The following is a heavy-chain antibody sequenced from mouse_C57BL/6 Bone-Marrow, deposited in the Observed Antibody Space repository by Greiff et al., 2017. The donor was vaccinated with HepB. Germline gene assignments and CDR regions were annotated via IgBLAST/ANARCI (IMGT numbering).Heavy chain of an antibody. CDR1: GFSLTSYG. CDR2: IWSGGST. J-gene: IGHJ3*01. D-gene: IGHD2-4*01. CDR3: ARTIYYDYDWFAY. V-gene: IGHV2-2*01. Sequence: VQLQQSGPGLVQPSQSLSITCTVSGFSLTSYGVHWVRQSPGKGLEWLGVIWSGGSTDYNAAFISRLSISKDNSKSQVFFKMNSLQADDTAIYYCARTIYYDYDWFAYWGQGTLVTVSA.